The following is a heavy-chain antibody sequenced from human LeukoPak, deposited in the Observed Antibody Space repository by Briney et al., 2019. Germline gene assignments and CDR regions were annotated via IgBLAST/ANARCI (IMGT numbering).Heavy chain of an antibody. CDR3: ARAATPDAFDI. J-gene: IGHJ3*02. CDR1: GFTVSSNY. Sequence: GGSLRLSCAASGFTVSSNYMSWVRRAPGKGLEWVSVIYSGGSTYYADSVKGRFTISRDNSKNTLYLQMNSLRAEDTAVYYGARAATPDAFDIWGQGTMVTVSS. V-gene: IGHV3-53*01. D-gene: IGHD2-15*01. CDR2: IYSGGST.